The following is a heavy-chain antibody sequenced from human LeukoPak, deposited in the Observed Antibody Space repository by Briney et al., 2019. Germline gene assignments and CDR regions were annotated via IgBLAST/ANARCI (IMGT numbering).Heavy chain of an antibody. V-gene: IGHV3-15*01. CDR3: TTNPLHWVGEILSYFDF. Sequence: GGSLRLSCAASGFTFIDAWMSWIRQAPGKGLEWVGRIKSKGSGGTTDYAAPVKGRFTISRDDSKNTLYLQMNSLKTEDTAMYYCTTNPLHWVGEILSYFDFWGQGTLVTVSS. D-gene: IGHD3-16*01. J-gene: IGHJ4*02. CDR2: IKSKGSGGTT. CDR1: GFTFIDAW.